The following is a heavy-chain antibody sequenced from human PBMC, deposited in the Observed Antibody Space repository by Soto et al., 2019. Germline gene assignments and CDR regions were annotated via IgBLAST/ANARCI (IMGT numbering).Heavy chain of an antibody. J-gene: IGHJ4*01. CDR3: ARIGELYFTDY. Sequence: GGSLRLSCAASGFSFTTYPKHWVRQAPGKGPEWVSAISSTGGAVFYADSVKGRFTMSRDNPKNTLFLQMNSLRDDDTAVYYCARIGELYFTDYWGHGILVTVSS. D-gene: IGHD3-10*01. CDR1: GFSFTTYP. V-gene: IGHV3-23*01. CDR2: ISSTGGAV.